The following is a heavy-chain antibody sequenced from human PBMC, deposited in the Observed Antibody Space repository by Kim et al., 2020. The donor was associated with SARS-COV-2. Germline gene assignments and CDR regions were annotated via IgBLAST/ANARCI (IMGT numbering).Heavy chain of an antibody. Sequence: TPSPKSRGTISVDKPKNQFSLKLSSVTAADTAVYYCARVSIAARPADYWGQGTLVTVSS. D-gene: IGHD6-6*01. V-gene: IGHV4-4*02. J-gene: IGHJ4*02. CDR3: ARVSIAARPADY.